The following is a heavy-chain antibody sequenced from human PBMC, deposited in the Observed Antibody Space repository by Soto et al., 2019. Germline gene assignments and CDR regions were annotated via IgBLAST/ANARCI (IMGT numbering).Heavy chain of an antibody. CDR1: GGTFSSYA. Sequence: AVKVSCKASGGTFSSYAISWVRQAPGQGLEWMGGIIPIFGTANYAQKFQGRVTITADESTSTSYMELSSLRSEDTAVYYCARSKGSGSYYNGFDYWGQGTLVTVSS. D-gene: IGHD3-10*01. J-gene: IGHJ4*02. V-gene: IGHV1-69*13. CDR2: IIPIFGTA. CDR3: ARSKGSGSYYNGFDY.